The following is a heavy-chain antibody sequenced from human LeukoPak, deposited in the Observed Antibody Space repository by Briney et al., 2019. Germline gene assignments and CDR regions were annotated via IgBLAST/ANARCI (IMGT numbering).Heavy chain of an antibody. Sequence: ASVKVSCKASGYTFTGYYMHWVRQAPGQGLEWMGWMNPNSGNTGYAQKFQGRVTMTRNTSISTAYMELSSLRSEDTAVYYCARGAYGVVAAHSYWGQGTLVTVSS. V-gene: IGHV1-8*02. CDR1: GYTFTGYY. CDR2: MNPNSGNT. J-gene: IGHJ4*02. CDR3: ARGAYGVVAAHSY. D-gene: IGHD2-15*01.